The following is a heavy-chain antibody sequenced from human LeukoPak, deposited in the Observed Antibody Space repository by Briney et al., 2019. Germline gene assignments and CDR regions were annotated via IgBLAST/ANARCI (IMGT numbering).Heavy chain of an antibody. J-gene: IGHJ6*02. CDR1: GFTFTDHY. V-gene: IGHV3-72*01. D-gene: IGHD6-25*01. Sequence: GGSLRLSCAASGFTFTDHYMDWVRQAPGKGLEWVARSRNKANSYTTEYAASVKGRFTISRDGSKNSLYLQMNSLKTDDAAVYYCVRVAAAVAFPPMDAWAHGTTVTVSS. CDR2: SRNKANSYTT. CDR3: VRVAAAVAFPPMDA.